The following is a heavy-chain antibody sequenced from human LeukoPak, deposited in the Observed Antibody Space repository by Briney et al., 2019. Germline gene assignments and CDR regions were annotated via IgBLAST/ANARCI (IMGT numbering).Heavy chain of an antibody. CDR1: GFTFSSYS. CDR2: ISSSSSYI. CDR3: ARDATDYYGSGSYRDY. Sequence: GGSLRLSCAASGFTFSSYSMNWVRQAPGKGLEWVSSISSSSSYIYYADSVKGRFTISRDNAKNSLYLQMNSLRAEDTAVYYCARDATDYYGSGSYRDYWGQGTLVTVSS. D-gene: IGHD3-10*01. J-gene: IGHJ4*02. V-gene: IGHV3-21*01.